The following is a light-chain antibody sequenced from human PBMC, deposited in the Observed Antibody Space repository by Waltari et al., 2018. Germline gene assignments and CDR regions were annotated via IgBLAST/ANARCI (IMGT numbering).Light chain of an antibody. Sequence: QSALTQPRPVSGSPGPSVTIPCTGTSSDVGGYHCVSWYHQHPDKAPKPLIYDVSKRPSGVPDRFSGSKAGNTASLTISGLQAEDEADYYCCSYAGSYTFVVFGGGTKLTVL. CDR1: SSDVGGYHC. CDR3: CSYAGSYTFVV. CDR2: DVS. V-gene: IGLV2-11*01. J-gene: IGLJ2*01.